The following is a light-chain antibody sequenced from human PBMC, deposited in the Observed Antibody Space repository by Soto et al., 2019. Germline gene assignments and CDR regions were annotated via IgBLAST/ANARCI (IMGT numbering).Light chain of an antibody. V-gene: IGKV3-20*01. CDR1: QSVSSN. J-gene: IGKJ4*01. CDR3: HQYGSSPLT. Sequence: EMVMTQSPATLSVSPGERATLSCRASQSVSSNLAWYQQKPGQAPRLLIYGASSRANGIPDRFSGSGSGTDFTLTISRLEPEDFAVYYCHQYGSSPLTFGGGTKVDIK. CDR2: GAS.